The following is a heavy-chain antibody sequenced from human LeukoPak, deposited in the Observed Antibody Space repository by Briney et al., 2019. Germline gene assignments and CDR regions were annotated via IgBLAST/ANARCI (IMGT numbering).Heavy chain of an antibody. D-gene: IGHD3-10*01. V-gene: IGHV4-38-2*01. CDR3: ARSSPPGMHTFDI. CDR2: IYHSGST. Sequence: SETLSLTCAVSGYSISSGYYWGWIRQPPGKGLEWIGSIYHSGSTYYNPSLKSRVTISVDTSKNQFSLKLSSVTAADTAVYYCARSSPPGMHTFDIWGQGTMVTVSS. J-gene: IGHJ3*02. CDR1: GYSISSGYY.